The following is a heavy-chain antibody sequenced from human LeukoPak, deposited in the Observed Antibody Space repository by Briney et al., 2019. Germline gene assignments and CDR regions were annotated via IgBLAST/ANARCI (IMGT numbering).Heavy chain of an antibody. CDR3: AKGRDDYGDYADAFDI. V-gene: IGHV3-30*18. Sequence: GGSLRLSCAASGFTFSSYGMHWVRQAPGKGLEWVAVISYDGSNKYYADSVKGRFTISRDNSKNTLYLQMNSLRAEDTAVYYCAKGRDDYGDYADAFDIWGQGTMVTVSS. J-gene: IGHJ3*02. CDR2: ISYDGSNK. CDR1: GFTFSSYG. D-gene: IGHD4-17*01.